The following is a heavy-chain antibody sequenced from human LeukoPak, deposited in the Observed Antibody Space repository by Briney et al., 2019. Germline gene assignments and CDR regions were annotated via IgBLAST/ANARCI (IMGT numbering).Heavy chain of an antibody. CDR2: ISKSGDHT. D-gene: IGHD6-13*01. V-gene: IGHV3-23*01. J-gene: IGHJ4*02. CDR1: GFTFSRYA. CDR3: ASPLSSNWYNY. Sequence: EGSLRLSCAASGFTFSRYAMSWVRQAPGKGLEWVSAISKSGDHTYYADSVKGRFTISRDNSKDTLYLRMNSLRAEDTALYYCASPLSSNWYNYWGQGTLVTVSS.